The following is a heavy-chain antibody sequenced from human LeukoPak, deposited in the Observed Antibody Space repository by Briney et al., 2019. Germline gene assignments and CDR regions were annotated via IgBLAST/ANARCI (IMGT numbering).Heavy chain of an antibody. CDR3: ARVVPRDYYYGMDL. Sequence: GASVKVSCKASGYTFTTYAMHWVRQAPGQRREWMGWINAGNGNTKYSQQFQGRVTIIRDTSASTAYMELSSLRSEDTALYYCARVVPRDYYYGMDLWGQGTTVTVSS. CDR1: GYTFTTYA. V-gene: IGHV1-3*01. CDR2: INAGNGNT. J-gene: IGHJ6*02. D-gene: IGHD3-10*01.